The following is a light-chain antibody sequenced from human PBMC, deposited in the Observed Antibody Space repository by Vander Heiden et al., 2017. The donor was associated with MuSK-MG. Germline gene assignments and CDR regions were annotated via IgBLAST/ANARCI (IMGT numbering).Light chain of an antibody. J-gene: IGLJ2*01. V-gene: IGLV3-1*01. CDR1: KLGDKY. CDR2: QDS. Sequence: SYELTQPPSVSVSPGQTASITCSGDKLGDKYACWYQQKPGQSPVLVIYQDSKRPSGIPERFSGSNSGNTATLTISGTQAMEEADYYCQAWDSSGPYVVFGGGTKLTVL. CDR3: QAWDSSGPYVV.